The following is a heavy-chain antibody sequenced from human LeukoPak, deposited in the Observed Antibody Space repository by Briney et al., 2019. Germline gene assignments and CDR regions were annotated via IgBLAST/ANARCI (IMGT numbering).Heavy chain of an antibody. V-gene: IGHV1-46*01. Sequence: ASVKVSCKASGYTFTSYYMHWLRQAPGQGLEWMGIINPSGGSTSYAQKFQGRVTMTRDMSTSTVYMELSSLRSEDTAVYYCARGGQLLQTMNNWFDPWGQGTLVTVSS. J-gene: IGHJ5*02. D-gene: IGHD2-2*01. CDR1: GYTFTSYY. CDR3: ARGGQLLQTMNNWFDP. CDR2: INPSGGST.